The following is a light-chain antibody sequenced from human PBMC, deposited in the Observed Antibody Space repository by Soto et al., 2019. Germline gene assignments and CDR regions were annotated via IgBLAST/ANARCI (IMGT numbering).Light chain of an antibody. CDR1: QSVSSN. J-gene: IGKJ1*01. V-gene: IGKV3-15*01. CDR2: GAS. Sequence: EIVMTQSPATLSMSLGERATLSCRARQSVSSNLAWYKQKPGQAPRLLIYGASTRATGIPARFSGSGSGTEFTLTISSLKSEDFAVDYCQQYNDWPTFGQGTKVDIK. CDR3: QQYNDWPT.